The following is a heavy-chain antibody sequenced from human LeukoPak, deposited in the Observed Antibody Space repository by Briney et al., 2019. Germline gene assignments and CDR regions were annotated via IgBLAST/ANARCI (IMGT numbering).Heavy chain of an antibody. D-gene: IGHD3-22*01. Sequence: SETLSPTCTVSGGSISSSSYYWDWLRQPPGNGLEWIGTIYYSGTTYYNPSLKTRLTISVDMSKSQFSLKLTSVTAADTAVYYCARHSQNSGYRFDYWGQGTLVTVSS. V-gene: IGHV4-39*01. CDR2: IYYSGTT. J-gene: IGHJ4*02. CDR3: ARHSQNSGYRFDY. CDR1: GGSISSSSYY.